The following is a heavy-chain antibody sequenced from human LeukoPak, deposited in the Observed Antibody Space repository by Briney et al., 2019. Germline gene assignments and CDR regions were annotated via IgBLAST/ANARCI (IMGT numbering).Heavy chain of an antibody. V-gene: IGHV4-59*08. CDR2: IYYSGST. CDR1: GGSISSYY. CDR3: ARLYSSGWYKQGGDY. J-gene: IGHJ4*02. Sequence: SETLSLTCTVSGGSISSYYWSWIRRPPGKGLEWIGYIYYSGSTNYNPSLKSRVTISVDTSKNQFSLKLSSVTAADTAVYYCARLYSSGWYKQGGDYWGQGTLVTVSS. D-gene: IGHD6-19*01.